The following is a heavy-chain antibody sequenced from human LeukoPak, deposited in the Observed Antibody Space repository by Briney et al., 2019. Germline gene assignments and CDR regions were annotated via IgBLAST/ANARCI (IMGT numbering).Heavy chain of an antibody. CDR2: VYYSGST. V-gene: IGHV4-59*01. Sequence: SEILSLTCSVSGDSIYWSWVRQSPGKGLQWIGTVYYSGSTNYNPSLTSRVTISVDTSKNQFSLKLSSVSAADTAVYYCARVRSSSSLSPWYIDLWGRGALVIVSS. D-gene: IGHD6-13*01. CDR1: GDSIY. J-gene: IGHJ2*01. CDR3: ARVRSSSSLSPWYIDL.